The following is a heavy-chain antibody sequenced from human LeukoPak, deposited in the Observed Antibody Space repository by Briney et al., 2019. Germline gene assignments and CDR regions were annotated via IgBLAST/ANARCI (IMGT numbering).Heavy chain of an antibody. D-gene: IGHD2-15*01. J-gene: IGHJ6*03. Sequence: GASVKVSCKASGYTFSGYYMHWVRQAPGQGLEWMGWIRPDSGGTNYAQKFQGRVTMTRDTSISTAYMELSRLTSDDTAVYYCARGVVAATFYYYMDVWGKGTTVTVS. CDR2: IRPDSGGT. CDR1: GYTFSGYY. CDR3: ARGVVAATFYYYMDV. V-gene: IGHV1-2*02.